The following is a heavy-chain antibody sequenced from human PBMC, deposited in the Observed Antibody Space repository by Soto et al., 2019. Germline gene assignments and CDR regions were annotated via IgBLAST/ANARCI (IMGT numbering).Heavy chain of an antibody. D-gene: IGHD3-22*01. Sequence: ASETLSLTCTVSGGSISSGGYYWSWIRQHPGKGLEWIGYIYYSGSTYYNPSLKSRVTISVDTSKNQFSLKLSSVTAADTAVYYCARGIPRYDSSGYYFDYCGQGTLVTVYS. CDR2: IYYSGST. J-gene: IGHJ4*02. CDR1: GGSISSGGYY. CDR3: ARGIPRYDSSGYYFDY. V-gene: IGHV4-31*03.